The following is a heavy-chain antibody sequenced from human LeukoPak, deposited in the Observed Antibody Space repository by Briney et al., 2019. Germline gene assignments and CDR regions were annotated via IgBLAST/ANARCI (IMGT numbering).Heavy chain of an antibody. J-gene: IGHJ4*02. D-gene: IGHD6-13*01. V-gene: IGHV4-39*01. CDR2: IYYSGTT. CDR1: GGSISINSYY. CDR3: ARTPSGYSSSWYRAHYFDY. Sequence: SETLSLTCTVSGGSISINSYYWDWIRQPPGKGLEWLGSIYYSGTTYYNPSLKSRVTTSVDTSKNQFSLKLTSVTAADTAVYYCARTPSGYSSSWYRAHYFDYWGQGTLVTVSS.